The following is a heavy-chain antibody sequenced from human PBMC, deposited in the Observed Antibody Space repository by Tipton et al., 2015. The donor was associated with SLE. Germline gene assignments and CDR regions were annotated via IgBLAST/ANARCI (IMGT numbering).Heavy chain of an antibody. J-gene: IGHJ6*02. Sequence: TLSLTCAVSGGSIGSGGYSWNWIRQPPGKGLEWIGYVYHSGSAYYNPSLKSRVTISIGTSENQVSLNLSSVTAADTAVYYCARDSLNWGSYYHGMDVWGQGTTVTVSS. CDR3: ARDSLNWGSYYHGMDV. D-gene: IGHD3-16*01. V-gene: IGHV4-30-2*01. CDR1: GGSIGSGGYS. CDR2: VYHSGSA.